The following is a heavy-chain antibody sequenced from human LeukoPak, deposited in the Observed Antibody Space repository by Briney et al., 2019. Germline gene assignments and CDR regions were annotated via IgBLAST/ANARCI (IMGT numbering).Heavy chain of an antibody. CDR2: ISGSGGST. CDR3: ASAITMIVVVMSY. Sequence: PGGSLRLSCAASGFTFSTYSMNWVRQAPGKGLEWVSAISGSGGSTYYADSVKGRFTISRDNSKNTLYLQMNSLRAEDTAVYYCASAITMIVVVMSYWGQGTLVTVSS. J-gene: IGHJ4*02. CDR1: GFTFSTYS. D-gene: IGHD3-22*01. V-gene: IGHV3-23*01.